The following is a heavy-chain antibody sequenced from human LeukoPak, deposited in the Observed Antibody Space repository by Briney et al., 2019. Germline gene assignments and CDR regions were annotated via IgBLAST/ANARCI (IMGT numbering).Heavy chain of an antibody. CDR1: GYTFTSYD. J-gene: IGHJ4*02. V-gene: IGHV1-8*03. Sequence: ASVKVSFKASGYTFTSYDINWVRQATGQGLEWMGWMNPNSDHTDYAQKFQGRVTITRNTSISTAYMELSSLRSEDTAVYYCARSYYYDNSGYFPTDYWGQGTLVTVSS. D-gene: IGHD3-22*01. CDR2: MNPNSDHT. CDR3: ARSYYYDNSGYFPTDY.